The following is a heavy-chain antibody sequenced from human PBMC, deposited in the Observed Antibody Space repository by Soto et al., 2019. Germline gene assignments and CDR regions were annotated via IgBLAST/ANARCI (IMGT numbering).Heavy chain of an antibody. CDR1: GYTLTELS. CDR3: GAVKGGLSSMYYDFLSGPRRGHAFDI. V-gene: IGHV1-24*01. Sequence: ASVKVSCKVSGYTLTELSMHWVRQAPGKGLEWMGGFDPEDGETIYAQKFQGRVTMTEDTSTDAAYMELGSLRSEETAVYYCGAVKGGLSSMYYDFLSGPRRGHAFDIWGQGTMVTVS. D-gene: IGHD3-3*01. CDR2: FDPEDGET. J-gene: IGHJ3*02.